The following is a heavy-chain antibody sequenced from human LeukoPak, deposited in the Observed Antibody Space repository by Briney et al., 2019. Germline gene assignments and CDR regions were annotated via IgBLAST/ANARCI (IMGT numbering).Heavy chain of an antibody. CDR2: ISYDGNNK. Sequence: GGSLRLSCAASGFTFSSYGMHWVRQAPGKGLEWVAVISYDGNNKYYADSVRGRFTISRDNSKNTLYLQMNSLRAEDTAVYYCARVQGGSSSWYAAQYFQHWGQGTLVTFSS. D-gene: IGHD6-13*01. CDR1: GFTFSSYG. J-gene: IGHJ1*01. V-gene: IGHV3-30*03. CDR3: ARVQGGSSSWYAAQYFQH.